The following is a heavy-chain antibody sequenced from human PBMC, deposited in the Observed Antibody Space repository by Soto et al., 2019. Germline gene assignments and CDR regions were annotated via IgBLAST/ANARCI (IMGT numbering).Heavy chain of an antibody. CDR1: GGSIRNVY. V-gene: IGHV4-59*01. CDR2: IYHSGNT. Sequence: QVQLQESGPGLVKPSETLSLTCTVSGGSIRNVYWSWIRPPPGKGLEWIGFIYHSGNTKYNPSLKSRVTISIDTSNNQFSLSLKSVTAADTAVYCCARAHAPTLPFDYWGQGTLVTVSS. D-gene: IGHD2-15*01. J-gene: IGHJ4*02. CDR3: ARAHAPTLPFDY.